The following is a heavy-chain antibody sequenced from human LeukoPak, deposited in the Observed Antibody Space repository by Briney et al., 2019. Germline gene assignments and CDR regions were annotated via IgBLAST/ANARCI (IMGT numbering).Heavy chain of an antibody. CDR2: IYSGGYT. D-gene: IGHD2-15*01. CDR1: GLTVTSNY. Sequence: PGGSLRLSCAASGLTVTSNYMTWVRQAPGKGLEWVAIIYSGGYTDYADSVKGRFTISRDNSKNTLYLQMNSLRAEDTAVYYCASDSYSPEYFQHWGQGTLVTVSS. J-gene: IGHJ1*01. CDR3: ASDSYSPEYFQH. V-gene: IGHV3-66*01.